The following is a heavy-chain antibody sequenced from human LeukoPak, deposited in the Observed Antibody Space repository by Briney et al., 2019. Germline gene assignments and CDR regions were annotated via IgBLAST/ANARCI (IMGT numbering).Heavy chain of an antibody. Sequence: SETLSLTCSVSGGSISSSSRYWGWIRQPPGKGLEWIGSIYYSGATYYNPSLKSRVTISVDTSKNQFSLKLSSVTAADTAVYYCARPYTSDYRGAFDIWGQGTMVTVSS. CDR2: IYYSGAT. V-gene: IGHV4-39*07. CDR1: GGSISSSSRY. D-gene: IGHD6-19*01. CDR3: ARPYTSDYRGAFDI. J-gene: IGHJ3*02.